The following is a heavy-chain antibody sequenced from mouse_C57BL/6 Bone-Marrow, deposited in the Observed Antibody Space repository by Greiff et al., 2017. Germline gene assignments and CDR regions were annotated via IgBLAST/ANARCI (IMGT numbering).Heavy chain of an antibody. D-gene: IGHD3-3*01. CDR2: IRNKANGYTT. J-gene: IGHJ4*01. V-gene: IGHV7-3*01. CDR3: ASPWDRDYAMDY. CDR1: GFTFTDYY. Sequence: DVMLVESGGGLVQPGGSLSLSCAASGFTFTDYYMSWVRQPPGKALEWLGFIRNKANGYTTEYSASVKGRFTISRDNSQSILYLQMNALRAEDSATYYCASPWDRDYAMDYWGQGTSVTVSS.